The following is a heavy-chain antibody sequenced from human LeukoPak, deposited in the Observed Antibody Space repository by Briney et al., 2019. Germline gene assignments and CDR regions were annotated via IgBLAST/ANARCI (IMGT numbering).Heavy chain of an antibody. J-gene: IGHJ4*02. CDR2: INPDGGRI. CDR1: GFTFSNYW. D-gene: IGHD2-15*01. CDR3: ASRDQSCSGSRCYPIDY. Sequence: PGGSLRLSCAASGFTFSNYWMHWVRQAPGKGLVWVSRINPDGGRISYADSVQGRFTISRDNAKNTLYLQMNSLRVEDTAVYYCASRDQSCSGSRCYPIDYWGQGTLVTVSS. V-gene: IGHV3-74*01.